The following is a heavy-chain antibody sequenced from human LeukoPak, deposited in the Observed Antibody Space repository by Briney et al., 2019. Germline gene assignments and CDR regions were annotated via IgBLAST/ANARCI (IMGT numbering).Heavy chain of an antibody. V-gene: IGHV3-48*02. CDR1: GFTFSSYV. Sequence: GGSLRLSCAASGFTFSSYVMNWVRQAPGKGLEWVSYISSSSSTIYYADSVKGRFTISRDNAKNSLYLQMNSLRDEDTAVYYCARTYYDILTGYYVVYFDYWGQGTLVTVSS. CDR2: ISSSSSTI. D-gene: IGHD3-9*01. CDR3: ARTYYDILTGYYVVYFDY. J-gene: IGHJ4*02.